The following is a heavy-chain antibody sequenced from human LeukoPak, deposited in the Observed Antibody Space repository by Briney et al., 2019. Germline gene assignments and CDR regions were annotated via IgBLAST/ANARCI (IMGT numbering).Heavy chain of an antibody. CDR3: ARRQRGILTGYYSPTFDP. J-gene: IGHJ5*02. CDR1: GGSISSSSYY. Sequence: SETLSLTCTVSGGSISSSSYYWGWIRQPPGKGLEWIGSIYYSGSTYYNPPLKGRVTISVDTSKNQFSLKLSSVTAADTAVYYCARRQRGILTGYYSPTFDPWGQGTLVTVSS. CDR2: IYYSGST. V-gene: IGHV4-39*01. D-gene: IGHD3-9*01.